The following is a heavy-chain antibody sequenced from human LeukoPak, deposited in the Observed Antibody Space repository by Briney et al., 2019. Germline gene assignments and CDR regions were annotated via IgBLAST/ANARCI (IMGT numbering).Heavy chain of an antibody. Sequence: SETLSLTCTVSGGSISSSSYYWGWLRQPPGKGLEWIGSIYYSGSTYYNPSLKSRVTISVDTSKDQFSLKLSSVTAADTAVYYCARVVPVGFDYWGQGTLVTVSS. CDR2: IYYSGST. CDR1: GGSISSSSYY. V-gene: IGHV4-39*01. J-gene: IGHJ4*02. D-gene: IGHD2-2*01. CDR3: ARVVPVGFDY.